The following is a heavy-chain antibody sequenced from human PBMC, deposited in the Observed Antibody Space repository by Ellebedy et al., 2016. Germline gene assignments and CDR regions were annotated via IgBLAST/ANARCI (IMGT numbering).Heavy chain of an antibody. V-gene: IGHV3-66*01. CDR3: ARDRSLVGAGFDY. Sequence: GGSLRLSCAASGFTVSSNYMSWVRQAPGKGLEWVSVIYSGGSTYYADSVKGRFTISRDNSNNTLYLQMVSLRTEDTAVYYCARDRSLVGAGFDYWGQGTLVTVSS. D-gene: IGHD1-26*01. CDR1: GFTVSSNY. J-gene: IGHJ4*02. CDR2: IYSGGST.